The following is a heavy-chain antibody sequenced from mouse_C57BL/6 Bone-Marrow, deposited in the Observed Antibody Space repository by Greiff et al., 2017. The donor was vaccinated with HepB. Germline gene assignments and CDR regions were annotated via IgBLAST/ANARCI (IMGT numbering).Heavy chain of an antibody. J-gene: IGHJ4*01. Sequence: VQLQQSGAELVRPGASVKLSCTASGFNIKDDYMHWVKQRPEQGLEWIGWIDPENGDTEYASKFQGKATITADTSSNTAYLQLSSLTSEDTAVDYCTREYYGSRDYAMDYWGQGTSVTVSS. V-gene: IGHV14-4*01. CDR1: GFNIKDDY. CDR3: TREYYGSRDYAMDY. D-gene: IGHD1-1*01. CDR2: IDPENGDT.